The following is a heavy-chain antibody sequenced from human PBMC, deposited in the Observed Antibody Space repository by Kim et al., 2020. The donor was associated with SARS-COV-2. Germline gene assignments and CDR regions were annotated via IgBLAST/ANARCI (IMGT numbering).Heavy chain of an antibody. CDR2: DV. V-gene: IGHV5-51*01. Sequence: DVRYSPSFKGQVPISADESVATAYLQWSSLQASDTGVYYCVRGVISDYFDSWGQGTLVTVSS. D-gene: IGHD2-21*01. J-gene: IGHJ4*02. CDR3: VRGVISDYFDS.